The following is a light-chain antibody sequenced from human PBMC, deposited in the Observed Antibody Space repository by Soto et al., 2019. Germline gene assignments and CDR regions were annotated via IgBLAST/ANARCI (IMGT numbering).Light chain of an antibody. CDR1: SSDVGSYNL. J-gene: IGLJ1*01. Sequence: ALTQPASVSGSPGQSITISCTGTSSDVGSYNLVSWYQQHPGKAPKLMIYEVSKRPSGVSNRFSGSKSGNTASLTISGLQAEDEADYYCCSYAGSSTLLYVFGTGTKLTVL. CDR2: EVS. CDR3: CSYAGSSTLLYV. V-gene: IGLV2-23*02.